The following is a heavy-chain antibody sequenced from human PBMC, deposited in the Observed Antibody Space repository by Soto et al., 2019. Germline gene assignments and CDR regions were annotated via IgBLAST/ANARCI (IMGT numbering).Heavy chain of an antibody. CDR2: IYHSGST. D-gene: IGHD3-16*01. J-gene: IGHJ4*02. CDR1: SGSISSSNW. Sequence: SETLSLTCAVSSGSISSSNWWSWVRQPPGKGLEWIGEIYHSGSTNYNPSLKSRVTISVDKSKNQFSLKLSSVTAADTAVYYCARVPAGLRLYYFDYWGQGTLVTVSS. V-gene: IGHV4-4*02. CDR3: ARVPAGLRLYYFDY.